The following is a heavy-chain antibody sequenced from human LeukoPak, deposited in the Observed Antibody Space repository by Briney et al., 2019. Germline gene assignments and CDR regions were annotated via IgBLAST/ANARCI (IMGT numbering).Heavy chain of an antibody. J-gene: IGHJ4*02. Sequence: PGGSLRLSCAASGFTFSSYSMNWVRQAPGKGLEWVSYISSSSSTIYYADSVKGRFTISRDNAKNSLYLQMNGLRAEDTAVYYCARDRAAMDYWGQGTLVTVSS. CDR1: GFTFSSYS. CDR3: ARDRAAMDY. V-gene: IGHV3-48*01. CDR2: ISSSSSTI. D-gene: IGHD5-18*01.